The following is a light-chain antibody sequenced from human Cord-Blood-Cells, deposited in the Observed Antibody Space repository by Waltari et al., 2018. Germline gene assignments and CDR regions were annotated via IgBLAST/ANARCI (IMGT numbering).Light chain of an antibody. V-gene: IGKV1-27*01. CDR1: QVIINY. Sequence: DIKMTQSPSSLSASVGHRVTITSRASQVIINYLAWYQQKPGKVPKLLIYAASTLQSGVPSRFSGSGSGTDFTLTISSLQPEDVATYYCQKYNSAPWTFGQGTKVEIK. J-gene: IGKJ1*01. CDR2: AAS. CDR3: QKYNSAPWT.